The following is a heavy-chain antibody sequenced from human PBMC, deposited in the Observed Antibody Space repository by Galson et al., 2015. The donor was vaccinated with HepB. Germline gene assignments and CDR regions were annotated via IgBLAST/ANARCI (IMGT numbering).Heavy chain of an antibody. V-gene: IGHV6-1*01. CDR2: TYYRSKWYN. D-gene: IGHD6-13*01. CDR1: GDSVSSNSAA. J-gene: IGHJ4*02. Sequence: CAISGDSVSSNSAAWNWIRQSPSRGLEWLGRTYYRSKWYNDYAVSVKSRITINPDTSKNQFSLQLNSVTPEDTAVYYCARDQRVAGSRPIDYWGQGTLVTVSS. CDR3: ARDQRVAGSRPIDY.